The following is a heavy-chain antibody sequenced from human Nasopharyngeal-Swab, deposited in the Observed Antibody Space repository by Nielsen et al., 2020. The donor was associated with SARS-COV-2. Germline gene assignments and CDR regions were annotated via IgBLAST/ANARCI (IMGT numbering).Heavy chain of an antibody. J-gene: IGHJ4*02. CDR2: INAGNGNT. CDR3: ARDPSFYGDPWYYFDY. Sequence: ASVKVSCKASGYTFTSYAMHWVRKAPGQRLEWMGWINAGNGNTKYSQKFQGRVTITRDTSASTAYMELSSLRSEDTAVYYCARDPSFYGDPWYYFDYWGQGTLVTVSS. V-gene: IGHV1-3*01. D-gene: IGHD4-17*01. CDR1: GYTFTSYA.